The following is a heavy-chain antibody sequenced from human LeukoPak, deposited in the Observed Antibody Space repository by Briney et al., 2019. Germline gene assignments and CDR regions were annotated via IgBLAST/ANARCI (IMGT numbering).Heavy chain of an antibody. CDR2: VPFKGGT. D-gene: IGHD4-17*01. V-gene: IGHV4-30-4*01. Sequence: SETLSLTCSVSGASITDSGYYWSWLRQPPGKGLELIGFVPFKGGTYYSPSLMSRVTISQDTSKNQFSLSLTSVTAADTAVYFCARGGPYGDPYTFWGQGRMIAVS. CDR1: GASITDSGYY. J-gene: IGHJ4*02. CDR3: ARGGPYGDPYTF.